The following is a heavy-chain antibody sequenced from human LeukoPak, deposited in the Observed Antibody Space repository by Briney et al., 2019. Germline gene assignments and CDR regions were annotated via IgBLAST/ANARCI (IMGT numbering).Heavy chain of an antibody. CDR2: ISSSSSTI. V-gene: IGHV3-48*01. J-gene: IGHJ4*02. D-gene: IGHD2-21*01. CDR1: GFTFSRYS. Sequence: PGGSLRLSCAASGFTFSRYSMNWVRQAPGKGLEWVSYISSSSSTIYYADSVKGRFTISRDNSKNTLYLQMNSLRAEDTAVYYCAKAISVVVIATPGYFDYWGQGTLVTVSS. CDR3: AKAISVVVIATPGYFDY.